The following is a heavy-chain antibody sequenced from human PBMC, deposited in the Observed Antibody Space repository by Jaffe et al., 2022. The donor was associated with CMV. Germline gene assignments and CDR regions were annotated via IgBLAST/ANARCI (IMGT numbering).Heavy chain of an antibody. D-gene: IGHD3-10*01. V-gene: IGHV3-23*01. Sequence: EVQLLESGGGLVQRGGSLRLSCAASGFAFGGFVMTWVRQAPGEGLEWVSAITHDGTTYYADSVKGRFTISRDNSKNTLYLQMNSLRAEDTAVYYCAKIFGSGGYFYYYGVDVWGQGTTVTVSS. J-gene: IGHJ6*02. CDR2: ITHDGTT. CDR1: GFAFGGFV. CDR3: AKIFGSGGYFYYYGVDV.